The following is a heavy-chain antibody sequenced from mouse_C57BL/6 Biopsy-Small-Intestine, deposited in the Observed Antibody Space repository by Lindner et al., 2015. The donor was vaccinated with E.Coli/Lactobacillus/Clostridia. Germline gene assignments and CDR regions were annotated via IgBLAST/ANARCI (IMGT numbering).Heavy chain of an antibody. CDR3: AREFITTIGYYFDY. J-gene: IGHJ2*01. V-gene: IGHV14-1*01. CDR2: IDPEDGDT. CDR1: GFNIKDYY. Sequence: VQLQESGAELVKPGASVKLSCTASGFNIKDYYIHWVKQRTEQGLEWIGRIDPEDGDTEYAPKFQGKATMTADTSSNTAYLQLSSLTSEDTAVYYCAREFITTIGYYFDYWGQGTTLTVSS. D-gene: IGHD1-1*01.